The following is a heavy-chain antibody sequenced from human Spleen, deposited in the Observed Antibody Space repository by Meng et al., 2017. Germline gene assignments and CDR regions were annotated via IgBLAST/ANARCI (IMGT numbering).Heavy chain of an antibody. CDR2: IGHSGFT. D-gene: IGHD6-19*01. Sequence: QPQLQESGPGLVRPSEALSLPCRVSGGSISTSGYYWGWIRQPPGKGLEWIGSIGHSGFTYYTPSLKSRVTVSIDTSRNQFSLWLTSVTAADTAVYYCVRSSAWVRTGFDPWDQGTLVTVSS. CDR1: GGSISTSGYY. V-gene: IGHV4-39*01. J-gene: IGHJ5*02. CDR3: VRSSAWVRTGFDP.